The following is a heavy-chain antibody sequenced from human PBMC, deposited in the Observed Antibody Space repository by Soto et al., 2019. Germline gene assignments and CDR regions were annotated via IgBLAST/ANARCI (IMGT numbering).Heavy chain of an antibody. D-gene: IGHD3-16*01. CDR2: ISYDGSNK. J-gene: IGHJ6*02. V-gene: IGHV3-30*18. CDR1: GFTFSSYG. Sequence: QSGGSLRLSCAASGFTFSSYGMHWVRQAPGKGLEWVAVISYDGSNKYYADSVKGRFTISRDNSKNTLYLQMNSLRAEDTAVYYCAKGGGGRYYYYYGMDVWGQGTTVTVSS. CDR3: AKGGGGRYYYYYGMDV.